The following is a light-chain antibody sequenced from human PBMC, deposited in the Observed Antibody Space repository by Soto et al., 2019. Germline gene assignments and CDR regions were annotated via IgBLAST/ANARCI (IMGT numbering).Light chain of an antibody. Sequence: QSVLTQPPSASRSPGQSVTISCTGTSSDVGDYNYVSWYQQHPGKAPKLMIYEVSKRPSGVPDRFSGSKSGNTASLTVSGLQAEDEADYYCSSYAGSNNLVFGGGTQLTVL. J-gene: IGLJ2*01. V-gene: IGLV2-8*02. CDR2: EVS. CDR3: SSYAGSNNLV. CDR1: SSDVGDYNY.